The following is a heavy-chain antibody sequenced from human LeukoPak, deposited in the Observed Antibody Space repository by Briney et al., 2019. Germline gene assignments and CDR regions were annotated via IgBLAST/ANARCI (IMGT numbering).Heavy chain of an antibody. CDR2: ISSSGGST. CDR1: GFSFSSYA. Sequence: GGSLRLSCAASGFSFSSYAMSWVRQAPGKGLEWVSAISSSGGSTYYADSVKGRFTISRDNSKNTLYLQMNSLRAEDTAVYYCAKGQIKVREDIDYWGQGTLVTVSS. J-gene: IGHJ4*02. D-gene: IGHD3-10*01. CDR3: AKGQIKVREDIDY. V-gene: IGHV3-23*01.